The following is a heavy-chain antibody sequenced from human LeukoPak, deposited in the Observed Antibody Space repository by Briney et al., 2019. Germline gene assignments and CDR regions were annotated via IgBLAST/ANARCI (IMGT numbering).Heavy chain of an antibody. CDR3: ARVGEMSWLQLHFDY. V-gene: IGHV3-30-3*01. CDR2: ISYDGSNT. CDR1: GFTFTAYA. J-gene: IGHJ4*02. Sequence: GGSLRLPCAASGFTFTAYAIHWVRQAPGKGLEWVALISYDGSNTYYADSVKGRFTISRDNSNNALYLQMNSLRTEDTALYYCARVGEMSWLQLHFDYWGRGTLVTVSS. D-gene: IGHD5-24*01.